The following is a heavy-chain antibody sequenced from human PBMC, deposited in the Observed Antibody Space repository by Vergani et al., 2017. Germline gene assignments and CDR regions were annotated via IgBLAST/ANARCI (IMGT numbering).Heavy chain of an antibody. CDR1: GYTFTSYY. D-gene: IGHD3-10*01. V-gene: IGHV1-46*01. CDR2: INPSGGST. J-gene: IGHJ3*02. CDR3: AGHPTKYYGSGSSTVDAFDI. Sequence: QVQLVQSGAEVKKPGASVKVPCKASGYTFTSYYMHWVRQAPGQGLEWMGIINPSGGSTSYAQKFQGRVTMTRDTFTSTVYMELSSLKASDTAMYYCAGHPTKYYGSGSSTVDAFDIWGQGTMVTVSS.